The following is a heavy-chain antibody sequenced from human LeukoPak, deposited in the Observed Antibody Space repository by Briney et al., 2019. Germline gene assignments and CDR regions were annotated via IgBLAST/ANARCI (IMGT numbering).Heavy chain of an antibody. J-gene: IGHJ6*03. Sequence: SETLSLTCAVSGYSISSGYYWGWIRQPPGKGLEWIGSIYHSGSTYYNPSLKSRVTISVDTSKNQFSLKLSSVTAADTAVYYCARLPRITMVRGVYYYYYYMDVWGKGTMVTVSS. CDR3: ARLPRITMVRGVYYYYYYMDV. CDR1: GYSISSGYY. CDR2: IYHSGST. V-gene: IGHV4-38-2*01. D-gene: IGHD3-10*01.